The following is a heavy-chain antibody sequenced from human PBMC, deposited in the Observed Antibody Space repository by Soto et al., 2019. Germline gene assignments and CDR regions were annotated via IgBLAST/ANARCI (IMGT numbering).Heavy chain of an antibody. V-gene: IGHV4-30-2*01. CDR2: IYHSGST. J-gene: IGHJ4*02. CDR3: ARARSGHFDY. D-gene: IGHD7-27*01. CDR1: GGSMSSGTYS. Sequence: SETLSLTCAVSGGSMSSGTYSWSWIRQPPGKGLEWIGYIYHSGSTYYNPSLKSRVTISVDRSKNQFSLKMNSVTAADTAVYYCARARSGHFDYWGQGTLVTVSS.